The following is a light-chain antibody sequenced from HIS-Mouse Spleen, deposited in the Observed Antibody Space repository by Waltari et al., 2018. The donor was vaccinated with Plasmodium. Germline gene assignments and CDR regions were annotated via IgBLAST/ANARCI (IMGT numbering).Light chain of an antibody. CDR2: QAS. V-gene: IGKV1-5*03. CDR1: QSISSR. CDR3: QQYNSYSWT. J-gene: IGKJ1*01. Sequence: DIQLTPSPPSLSASVGDTVSLTCRASQSISSRLAWYQQKPGKAPKLLIYQASSLESGVPSRFSGSGSGTEFTLTISSLQPDDFATYYCQQYNSYSWTFGQGTKVEIK.